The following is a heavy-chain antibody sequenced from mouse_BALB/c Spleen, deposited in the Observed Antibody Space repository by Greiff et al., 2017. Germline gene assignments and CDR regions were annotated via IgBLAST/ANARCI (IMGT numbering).Heavy chain of an antibody. J-gene: IGHJ4*01. Sequence: EVQLQQSGAELVRSGASVKLSCTASGFNIKDYYMHWVKQRPEQGLEWIGWIDPENGDTEYAPKFQGKATMTADTSSNTAYLQLSSLTSEDTAVYYCNVAITTVVAPYYAMDYWGQGTSVTVSS. CDR3: NVAITTVVAPYYAMDY. CDR2: IDPENGDT. V-gene: IGHV14-4*02. CDR1: GFNIKDYY. D-gene: IGHD1-1*01.